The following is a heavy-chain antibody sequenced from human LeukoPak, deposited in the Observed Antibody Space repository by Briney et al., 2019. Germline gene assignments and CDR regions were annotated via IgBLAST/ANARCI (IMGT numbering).Heavy chain of an antibody. CDR3: ARVSGSSSRFLGVYFDY. J-gene: IGHJ4*02. D-gene: IGHD3-3*01. CDR1: GGSFSGYY. CDR2: INHSGST. V-gene: IGHV4-34*01. Sequence: SPSETLSLTCAVYGGSFSGYYWSWIRQPPGKGLEWIGEINHSGSTNYNPSLKSRVTISVDTSKNQFSLKLSSVTAADTAVYYCARVSGSSSRFLGVYFDYWGQGTLVTVSS.